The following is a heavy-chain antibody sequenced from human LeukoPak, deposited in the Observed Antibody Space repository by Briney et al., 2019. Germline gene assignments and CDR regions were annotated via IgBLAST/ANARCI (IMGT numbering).Heavy chain of an antibody. Sequence: GGSLRLSCAASGFTFSSYSMNWVRQAPGKGLEWVSSISGSSTYINYADSVKGRFTISRDNAKNSLYLQMISLRAEDTAVYYCAKYFRADSGNYYRSFDYWGQGTLVTVSS. CDR1: GFTFSSYS. CDR2: ISGSSTYI. CDR3: AKYFRADSGNYYRSFDY. V-gene: IGHV3-21*04. D-gene: IGHD1-26*01. J-gene: IGHJ4*02.